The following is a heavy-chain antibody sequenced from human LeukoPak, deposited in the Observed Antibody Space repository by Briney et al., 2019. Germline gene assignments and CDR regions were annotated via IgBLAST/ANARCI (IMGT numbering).Heavy chain of an antibody. CDR1: GFTFSSYA. CDR2: ISYDGSNK. J-gene: IGHJ4*02. V-gene: IGHV3-30*04. D-gene: IGHD2-8*02. Sequence: TGRSLRLSCAASGFTFSSYAMHWVRQAPGKGLEWVAVISYDGSNKYYADSVKGRFTISRDNAKNSLYLQMNSLRAEDTAVYYCAKTRGHYFDYWGQGTLVTVSS. CDR3: AKTRGHYFDY.